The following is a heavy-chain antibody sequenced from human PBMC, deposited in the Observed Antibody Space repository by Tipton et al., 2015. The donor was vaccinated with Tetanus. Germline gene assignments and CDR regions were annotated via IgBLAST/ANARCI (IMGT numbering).Heavy chain of an antibody. D-gene: IGHD6-19*01. J-gene: IGHJ4*02. CDR1: GYTFTNYG. V-gene: IGHV1-18*01. CDR3: ARLVKQWLVPEDY. Sequence: QSGAEVKKPGASVKVSCKASGYTFTNYGISWVRQAPGQGLEWMGWDSGYSGNTIYARKVQGRVTMTTDTSANTAYLELRSLRSDDTAVYFCARLVKQWLVPEDYWGQGTLVTVS. CDR2: DSGYSGNT.